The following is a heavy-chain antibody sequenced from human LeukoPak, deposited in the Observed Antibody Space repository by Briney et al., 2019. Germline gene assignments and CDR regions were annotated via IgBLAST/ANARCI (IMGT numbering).Heavy chain of an antibody. CDR2: IYTSGST. Sequence: PSETLSLTCTVSGGSISSYYWSWIRQPAGKGLEWIGRIYTSGSTNYNPSLKSLVPMSVDTSKNQFSLKLSSVTAADTAVYYCARGRGIFGVVIMRGFYYFDYWGQGTLVTVSS. V-gene: IGHV4-4*07. J-gene: IGHJ4*02. CDR3: ARGRGIFGVVIMRGFYYFDY. CDR1: GGSISSYY. D-gene: IGHD3-3*01.